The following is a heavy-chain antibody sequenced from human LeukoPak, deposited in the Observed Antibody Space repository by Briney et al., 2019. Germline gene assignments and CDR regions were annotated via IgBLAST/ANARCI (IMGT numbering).Heavy chain of an antibody. Sequence: ASVKVSCKASGYTFTSYYISWVRQATGQGLEWMGWMKTNSGNTSYAQKFQGRVTITRNATISTAYMELSSLRSEDTAVYYCARGLYSSSSGSYLDYWGQGTLVTASS. D-gene: IGHD6-6*01. J-gene: IGHJ4*02. CDR3: ARGLYSSSSGSYLDY. V-gene: IGHV1-8*03. CDR2: MKTNSGNT. CDR1: GYTFTSYY.